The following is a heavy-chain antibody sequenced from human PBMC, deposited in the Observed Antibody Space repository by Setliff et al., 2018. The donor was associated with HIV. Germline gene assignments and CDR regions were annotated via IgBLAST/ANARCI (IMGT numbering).Heavy chain of an antibody. Sequence: PGGSLRLSCAASGFTFTNYYMSWIRQAPGKGLELLSYISVSGTDIKYADSVKGRFTISRDNAKNSLYLQMNSLRAEDTAVYYCATDPRRLSYWGQGTRVTVSS. CDR1: GFTFTNYY. CDR2: ISVSGTDI. D-gene: IGHD2-21*01. J-gene: IGHJ4*02. CDR3: ATDPRRLSY. V-gene: IGHV3-11*04.